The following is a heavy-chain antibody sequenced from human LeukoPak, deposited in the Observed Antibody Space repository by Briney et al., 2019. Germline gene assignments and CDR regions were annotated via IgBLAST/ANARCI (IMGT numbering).Heavy chain of an antibody. CDR2: INHSGST. CDR3: AREGAAGGMDV. CDR1: GGSFSGYY. V-gene: IGHV4-34*01. D-gene: IGHD6-13*01. Sequence: SETLSLTCAVYGGSFSGYYWSWIRQPPGKGLEWIGEINHSGSTNYNPSLKSRVTISVDTSKNQFSLKLSSVTAADTAVYYCAREGAAGGMDVWGKGTTVTVSS. J-gene: IGHJ6*04.